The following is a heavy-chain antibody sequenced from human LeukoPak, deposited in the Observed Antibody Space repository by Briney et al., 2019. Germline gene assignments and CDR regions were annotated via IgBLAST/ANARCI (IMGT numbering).Heavy chain of an antibody. CDR1: GGSISSSSYY. Sequence: SETLSLTCTVSGGSISSSSYYWGWIRQPPGKGLEWIGNIYYTGTTYYNPSLKSRVYIAVDTSKNQFSLFLSSVTAADTAVYYCARQRTAGTKVIDYWGQGTLVTVSS. V-gene: IGHV4-39*01. CDR3: ARQRTAGTKVIDY. CDR2: IYYTGTT. J-gene: IGHJ4*02. D-gene: IGHD1-1*01.